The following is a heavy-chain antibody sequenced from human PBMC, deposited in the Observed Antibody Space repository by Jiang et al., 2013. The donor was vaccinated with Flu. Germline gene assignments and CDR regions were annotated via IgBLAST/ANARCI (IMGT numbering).Heavy chain of an antibody. D-gene: IGHD3-22*01. J-gene: IGHJ4*02. CDR2: IYYSGST. Sequence: LLKPSETLSLTCTVSGGSISSYYWSWIRQPPGKGLEWIGYIYYSGSTNYNPSLKSRVTISVDTSKNQFSLKLSSVTAADTAVYYCARDVLVSGGYYDSSGYTGTDYWGQGTLVTVSS. CDR1: GGSISSYY. CDR3: ARDVLVSGGYYDSSGYTGTDY. V-gene: IGHV4-59*01.